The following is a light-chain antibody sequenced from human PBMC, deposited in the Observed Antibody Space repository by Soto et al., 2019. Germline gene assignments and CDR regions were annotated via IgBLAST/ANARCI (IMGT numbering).Light chain of an antibody. CDR2: KAS. CDR1: QTIYSW. Sequence: DTQMTQSPSILSASVGDRVTITCRASQTIYSWLAWYQQKPGQAPRLLIHKASTVETGVPSRFSGSGYGSEFTLIISSLQPDDSATYYCHQYNRYPRTFGQGTKVEV. V-gene: IGKV1-5*03. J-gene: IGKJ1*01. CDR3: HQYNRYPRT.